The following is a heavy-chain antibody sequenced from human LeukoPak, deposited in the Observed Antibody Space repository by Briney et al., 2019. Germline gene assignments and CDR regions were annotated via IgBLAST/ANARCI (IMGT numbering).Heavy chain of an antibody. D-gene: IGHD5-12*01. CDR2: IIGSSGST. J-gene: IGHJ4*02. Sequence: GGSLRLSCVASGFSFNNYAMNWVRQAPGKGLEWVSLIIGSSGSTFYADSVKGRFTISRDKSKNTLYLQMNNLRAEDTAVYYCAKGAYDYIEIAYFDYWGQGSLVTVSS. CDR1: GFSFNNYA. V-gene: IGHV3-23*01. CDR3: AKGAYDYIEIAYFDY.